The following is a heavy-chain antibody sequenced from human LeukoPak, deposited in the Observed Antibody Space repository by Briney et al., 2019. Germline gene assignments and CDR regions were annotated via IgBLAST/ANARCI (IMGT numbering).Heavy chain of an antibody. D-gene: IGHD3-22*01. V-gene: IGHV3-74*01. Sequence: PGGSLRLSCAASGFTFSSYWMHWVRQAPGKGLVWVSRINSDGSSTSYADSVKGRFTISRDNAKNTLYLQMNSLRAEDTAVYYCARNRYTMIAYYFDYWGQGTLVTGSS. J-gene: IGHJ4*02. CDR3: ARNRYTMIAYYFDY. CDR2: INSDGSST. CDR1: GFTFSSYW.